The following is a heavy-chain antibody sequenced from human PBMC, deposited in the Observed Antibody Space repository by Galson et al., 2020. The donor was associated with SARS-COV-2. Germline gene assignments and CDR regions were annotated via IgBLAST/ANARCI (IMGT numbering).Heavy chain of an antibody. V-gene: IGHV3-74*01. CDR1: GFTFDTYW. D-gene: IGHD5-12*01. Sequence: GESLKISCTASGFTFDTYWMHWVRQVPGKGLAWVSRIDRDGFGISYADSVKGRFTISRDNAKNTLYLEMNSLRAEDTALYFCARERGAYESFIYYYYALDAWGQGATVTVSS. CDR3: ARERGAYESFIYYYYALDA. CDR2: IDRDGFGI. J-gene: IGHJ6*02.